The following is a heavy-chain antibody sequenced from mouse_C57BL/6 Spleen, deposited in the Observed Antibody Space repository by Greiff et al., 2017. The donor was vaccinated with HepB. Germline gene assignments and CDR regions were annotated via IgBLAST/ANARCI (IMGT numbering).Heavy chain of an antibody. D-gene: IGHD3-1*01. CDR1: GYTFTSYW. V-gene: IGHV1-55*01. CDR3: ARDPFGYAMDY. Sequence: QVQLQQSGAELVKPGASVKMSCKASGYTFTSYWITWVKQRPGQGLEWIGDIYPGSGSTNYNEKFKSKATLTVDTSSSTAYMQLSSLTSEDSAVYYCARDPFGYAMDYWGQGTSVTVSS. CDR2: IYPGSGST. J-gene: IGHJ4*01.